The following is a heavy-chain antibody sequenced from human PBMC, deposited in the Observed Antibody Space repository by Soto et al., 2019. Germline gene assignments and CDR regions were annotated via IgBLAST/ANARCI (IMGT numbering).Heavy chain of an antibody. Sequence: EVQLVESGGGLVKPGGSLRLSCATSGFTFSSYSMNWVRQAPGKGLEWVSSISSSTGYIYYADSVKGRFTISRDNPKNSLYLQLNSLRAADTGVYYCARAGRDGYNCDYWGQGTLVTASS. V-gene: IGHV3-21*01. CDR1: GFTFSSYS. J-gene: IGHJ4*02. CDR2: ISSSTGYI. D-gene: IGHD5-12*01. CDR3: ARAGRDGYNCDY.